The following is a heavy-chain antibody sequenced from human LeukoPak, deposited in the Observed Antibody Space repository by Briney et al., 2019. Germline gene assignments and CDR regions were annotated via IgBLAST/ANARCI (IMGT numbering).Heavy chain of an antibody. CDR2: ISSSSSYI. J-gene: IGHJ5*02. CDR3: ARDYYYDSSGPYNWFDP. Sequence: GGSLRLSCAASGFTFSSYSMNWVRQAPGKGLEWVSFISSSSSYIYYADSVKGRFTISRDNAKNSLYLQMNSLRAEDTAVYYCARDYYYDSSGPYNWFDPWGQGTLVTVSS. V-gene: IGHV3-21*01. CDR1: GFTFSSYS. D-gene: IGHD3-22*01.